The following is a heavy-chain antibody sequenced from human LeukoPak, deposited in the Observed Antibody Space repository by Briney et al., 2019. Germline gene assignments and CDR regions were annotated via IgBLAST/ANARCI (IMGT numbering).Heavy chain of an antibody. J-gene: IGHJ4*02. Sequence: GGSLRLSCAASGFTFSNYWMSWVRQAPGKGLEWVANIIEDGSEKNYVDFVKGRFTISRDNAKNSLYLQMNSLRAEDTAVYYCARDDYDSSTPYYFDYWGQGILVTVSS. V-gene: IGHV3-7*01. CDR2: IIEDGSEK. D-gene: IGHD3-22*01. CDR1: GFTFSNYW. CDR3: ARDDYDSSTPYYFDY.